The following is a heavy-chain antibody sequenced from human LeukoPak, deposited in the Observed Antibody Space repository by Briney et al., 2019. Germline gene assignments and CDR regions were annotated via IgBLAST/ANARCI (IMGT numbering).Heavy chain of an antibody. Sequence: GGSLRLSCAASGFTFSSYSMNWVRQAPGKGLEWVSSISSSSSYIYYADSVKGRFTISRDNAKNSLYLQMNSLRAEDTAVYYCARHGSGSYYKWALINYYYYGMDVWGQGTTVTVSS. J-gene: IGHJ6*02. CDR1: GFTFSSYS. CDR2: ISSSSSYI. CDR3: ARHGSGSYYKWALINYYYYGMDV. V-gene: IGHV3-21*01. D-gene: IGHD3-10*01.